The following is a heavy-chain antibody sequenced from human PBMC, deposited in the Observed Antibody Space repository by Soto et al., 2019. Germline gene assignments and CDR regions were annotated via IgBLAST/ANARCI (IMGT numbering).Heavy chain of an antibody. CDR3: ARYYEFWTGPCYFGMND. J-gene: IGHJ6*02. Sequence: RGESLKISCMGSGYIFSTYWIGRVRQMPGKGLEWMGAIYPGDSDTRYSPSFQGQVTISADKSMTTAYLQWNTLTTSDTATYYCARYYEFWTGPCYFGMNDWGGGTPVSV. V-gene: IGHV5-51*01. CDR2: IYPGDSDT. D-gene: IGHD3-3*01. CDR1: GYIFSTYW.